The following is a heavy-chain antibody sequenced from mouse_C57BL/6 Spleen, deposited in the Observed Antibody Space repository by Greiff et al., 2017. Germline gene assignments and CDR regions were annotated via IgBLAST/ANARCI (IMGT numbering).Heavy chain of an antibody. V-gene: IGHV1-15*01. D-gene: IGHD2-1*01. CDR3: TRRDYYGNNYYAMDY. CDR1: GYTFTGYE. CDR2: IDPETGGT. Sequence: QVQLQQSGAELVRPGASVTLSCKASGYTFTGYEMHWVKQTPVHGLEWIGAIDPETGGTAYNQKFKGKAILTADKSSSTAYMELRSLTSEDSAVYYCTRRDYYGNNYYAMDYWGQGTSVTVSS. J-gene: IGHJ4*01.